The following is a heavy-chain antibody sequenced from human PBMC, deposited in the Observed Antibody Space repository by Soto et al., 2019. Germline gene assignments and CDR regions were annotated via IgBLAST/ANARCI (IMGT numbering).Heavy chain of an antibody. J-gene: IGHJ4*02. D-gene: IGHD3-22*01. Sequence: QVQLQESGPGLVQPSQTLSLTCTVSGGSISSGGYYWSWIRQHPGKGLEWIGYIYYSGTTYYNPSLKSRLTITLDTSRNQCSLELNSVSAADTAVYYCARAYSSGYAFEHWGQGTLVTVSS. V-gene: IGHV4-31*03. CDR3: ARAYSSGYAFEH. CDR2: IYYSGTT. CDR1: GGSISSGGYY.